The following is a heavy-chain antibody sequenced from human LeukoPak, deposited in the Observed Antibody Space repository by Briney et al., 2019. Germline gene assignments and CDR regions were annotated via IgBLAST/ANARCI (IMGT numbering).Heavy chain of an antibody. D-gene: IGHD6-19*01. CDR1: GYTLTELS. Sequence: ASVKVSCKVSGYTLTELSMHWVRQAPGKGLEWMGGFDPEDGETIYAQKSQGRVTMTEGTSTDTAYMELSSLRSEDTAVYYCATGDSSGWYYFDYWGQGTLVTVSS. V-gene: IGHV1-24*01. CDR3: ATGDSSGWYYFDY. J-gene: IGHJ4*02. CDR2: FDPEDGET.